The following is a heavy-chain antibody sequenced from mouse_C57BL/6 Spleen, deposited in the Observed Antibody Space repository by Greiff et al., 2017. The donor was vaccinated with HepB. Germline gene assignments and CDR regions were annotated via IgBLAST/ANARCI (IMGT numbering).Heavy chain of an antibody. D-gene: IGHD3-3*01. J-gene: IGHJ2*01. V-gene: IGHV1-81*01. CDR2: IYPRSGNT. Sequence: QVQLQQSGAELARPGASVKLSCKASGYTFTSYGISWVKQRTGQGLEWIGEIYPRSGNTYYNEKFKGKATLTADKSSSTAYMELRSLTSEDSAVYFCARKGDSPYYFDYWGQGTTLTVSS. CDR3: ARKGDSPYYFDY. CDR1: GYTFTSYG.